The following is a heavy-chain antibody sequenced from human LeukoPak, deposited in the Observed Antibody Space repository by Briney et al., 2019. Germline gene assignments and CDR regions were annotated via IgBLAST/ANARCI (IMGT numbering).Heavy chain of an antibody. D-gene: IGHD3-10*01. V-gene: IGHV4-34*01. CDR2: IYYSGST. J-gene: IGHJ5*02. Sequence: SETLSLTCAVYGGSFSGYYWSWIRQPPGKGLEWIGNIYYSGSTYYNPSLKSRVNISVDTSKNQFSLKLTSVTAADTAVYYCARSQFYGSGSYQGRWFDPWGQGTLVTVSS. CDR1: GGSFSGYY. CDR3: ARSQFYGSGSYQGRWFDP.